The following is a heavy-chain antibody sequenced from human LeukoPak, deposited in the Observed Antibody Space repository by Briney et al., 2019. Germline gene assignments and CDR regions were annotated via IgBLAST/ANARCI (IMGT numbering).Heavy chain of an antibody. Sequence: PGGSLRLSCAASGFTLSSYSMNWVRQAPGKGLEWVASISSTNTYIYYADSVKGRFTISGDNAKNSLFLLMNSLRAEDTAVYYCARPVAMAYDAFDIWGQGTMVTVSS. J-gene: IGHJ3*02. D-gene: IGHD6-19*01. CDR3: ARPVAMAYDAFDI. CDR1: GFTLSSYS. CDR2: ISSTNTYI. V-gene: IGHV3-21*01.